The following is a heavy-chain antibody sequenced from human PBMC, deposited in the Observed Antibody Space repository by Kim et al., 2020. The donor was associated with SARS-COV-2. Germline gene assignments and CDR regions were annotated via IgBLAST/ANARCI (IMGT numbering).Heavy chain of an antibody. V-gene: IGHV4-39*01. J-gene: IGHJ4*02. D-gene: IGHD3-3*01. Sequence: SETLSLTCTVSGGSISSSSYYWGWIRQPPGKGLEWIGSIYYSGSTYYNPSLKSRVTISVDTSKNQFSLKLSSVTAADTAVYYCARRSGYYDFWSGYPGFDYWGQGTLVTVSS. CDR2: IYYSGST. CDR1: GGSISSSSYY. CDR3: ARRSGYYDFWSGYPGFDY.